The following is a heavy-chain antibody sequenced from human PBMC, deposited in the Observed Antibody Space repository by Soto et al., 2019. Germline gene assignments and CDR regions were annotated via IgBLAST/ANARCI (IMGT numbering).Heavy chain of an antibody. CDR2: LYDLDGT. D-gene: IGHD3-10*01. CDR3: ATWHLREHAYDI. V-gene: IGHV3-53*01. CDR1: GFTVSCKKY. J-gene: IGHJ3*02. Sequence: GGSLRLSCAAFGFTVSCKKYVAWVRQAPGKGLEWVSALYDLDGTYYADSVKGRFTTSSDSSRTTVYLQMNDLRPDDTAVYSCATWHLREHAYDIWGQGTTVTVSS.